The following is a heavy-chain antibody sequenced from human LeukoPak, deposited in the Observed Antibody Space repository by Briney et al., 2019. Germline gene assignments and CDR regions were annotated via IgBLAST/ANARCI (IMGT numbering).Heavy chain of an antibody. D-gene: IGHD6-13*01. CDR1: GGSFSTYY. J-gene: IGHJ5*02. Sequence: SETLSLTCAVYGGSFSTYYWSWIRQSPGKGLEWIGDIDYRGNTNYKPSLESRLTVSKDTSKNQISLNLTSVTAADTAVYYCARGRRSSWYADWFDRWGQGTLVTVSS. CDR2: IDYRGNT. CDR3: ARGRRSSWYADWFDR. V-gene: IGHV4-34*01.